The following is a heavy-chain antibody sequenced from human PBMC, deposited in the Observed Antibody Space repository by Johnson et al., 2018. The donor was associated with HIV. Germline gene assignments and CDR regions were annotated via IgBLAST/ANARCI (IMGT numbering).Heavy chain of an antibody. CDR2: ISGSGGST. CDR3: AKDLIADYGDFGRAFDI. J-gene: IGHJ3*02. V-gene: IGHV3-23*04. CDR1: GFTLRSYA. Sequence: VQLVESGGGVVQPGGSLRLSCAASGFTLRSYAMSWVRQAPGKGLEWVSAISGSGGSTYYADSVKGRFTISRDNSKNTLYLQMNSLRAEDTAVYYCAKDLIADYGDFGRAFDIWGQGTMVTVSS. D-gene: IGHD4-17*01.